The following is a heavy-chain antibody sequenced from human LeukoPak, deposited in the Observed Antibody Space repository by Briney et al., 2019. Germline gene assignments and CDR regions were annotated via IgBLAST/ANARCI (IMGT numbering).Heavy chain of an antibody. Sequence: ASVKVSCKASGYSFTGYYIHWVRKAPGQGLEWMGWINPNSGGTNYAQKFQGRVTMTRDTSISTAYMELSRLRSDDTAVYYCARDHTAMATGYYYYYYMDVWGKGTTVTVSS. D-gene: IGHD5-18*01. CDR1: GYSFTGYY. V-gene: IGHV1-2*02. CDR2: INPNSGGT. J-gene: IGHJ6*03. CDR3: ARDHTAMATGYYYYYYMDV.